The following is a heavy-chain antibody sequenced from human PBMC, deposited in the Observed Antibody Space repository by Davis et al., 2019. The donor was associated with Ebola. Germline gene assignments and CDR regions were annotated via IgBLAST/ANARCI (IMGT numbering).Heavy chain of an antibody. V-gene: IGHV3-30*03. CDR3: AREGVQLLYVDY. J-gene: IGHJ4*02. CDR2: ISYDGRNT. CDR1: GFTIRNYA. D-gene: IGHD2-2*01. Sequence: GESLKISCAASGFTIRNYAMHWVRQAPGKGPEWVAIISYDGRNTYYADSVKGRFTISRDNSKNTLYLQMNSLRADDTAVYYCAREGVQLLYVDYWGQGTQVTVSS.